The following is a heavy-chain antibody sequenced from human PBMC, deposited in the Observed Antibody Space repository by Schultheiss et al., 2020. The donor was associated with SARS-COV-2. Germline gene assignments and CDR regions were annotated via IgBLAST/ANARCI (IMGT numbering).Heavy chain of an antibody. CDR2: ISSSGSTI. Sequence: GGSLRLSCAASGFTFSSYSMNWVRQAPGKGLEWVSYISSSGSTIYYADSVKGRFTISRDNAKNSLYLQMNSLRAEDTAVYYCARGHHKYYYGSGSLQWGQGTLVTVSS. CDR3: ARGHHKYYYGSGSLQ. V-gene: IGHV3-48*04. D-gene: IGHD3-10*01. J-gene: IGHJ4*02. CDR1: GFTFSSYS.